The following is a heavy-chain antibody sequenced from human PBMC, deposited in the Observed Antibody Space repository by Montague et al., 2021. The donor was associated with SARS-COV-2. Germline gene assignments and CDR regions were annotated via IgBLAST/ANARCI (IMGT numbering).Heavy chain of an antibody. Sequence: ETLSLIRAVSGVSITSTNWWSLVRQPQGKGLEWIGEISYGGIATYNPSLKSRATISMDRSRNLFSLKLSSVTAADTAIYYCAGKVLTVPADYWGQGTLVTVS. CDR1: GVSITSTNW. J-gene: IGHJ4*02. V-gene: IGHV4-4*02. CDR3: AGKVLTVPADY. CDR2: ISYGGIA. D-gene: IGHD4-11*01.